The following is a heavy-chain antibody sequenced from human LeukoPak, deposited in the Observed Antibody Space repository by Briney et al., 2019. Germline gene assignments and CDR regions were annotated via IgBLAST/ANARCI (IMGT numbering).Heavy chain of an antibody. CDR1: GFTVSSNY. CDR3: ARAPGTHYGMDV. CDR2: IYSGGST. Sequence: GGSLRLSCAASGFTVSSNYMSWVRQAPGKGLEWVSVIYSGGSTYYADSVKGRFTISRDNSKNTLYLQMNSLRAEDTAVYYCARAPGTHYGMDVWGQGTTVTVSS. V-gene: IGHV3-66*01. J-gene: IGHJ6*02.